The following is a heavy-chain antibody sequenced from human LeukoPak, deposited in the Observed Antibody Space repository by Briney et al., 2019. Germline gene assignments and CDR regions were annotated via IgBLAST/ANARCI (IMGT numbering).Heavy chain of an antibody. V-gene: IGHV4-61*01. CDR3: ARGRAPYGGKPTGYYYYYMDV. J-gene: IGHJ6*03. CDR2: IYHSGST. Sequence: SETLSLTCTVSGGSISSGSYYWSWIRQPPGKGLEWIGYIYHSGSTNYNPSLKSRVTISVDTSKNQFSLKLSSVTAADTAVYYCARGRAPYGGKPTGYYYYYMDVWGKGTTVTVSS. CDR1: GGSISSGSYY. D-gene: IGHD4-23*01.